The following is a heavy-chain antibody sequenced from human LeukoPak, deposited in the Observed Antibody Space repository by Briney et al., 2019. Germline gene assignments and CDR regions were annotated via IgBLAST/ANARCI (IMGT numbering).Heavy chain of an antibody. J-gene: IGHJ4*02. CDR1: GDSVSSNSAA. V-gene: IGHV6-1*01. Sequence: SQTLSLTCAISGDSVSSNSAAWNWIRQSPSRGLEWLGRTYYRSKWYNDYAESVKSRITINPDTSKNQFSLQLNSVTPEDTAVYYCAKDYRKMYYYDSSGYYYGDHGDYWGQGTLVTVSS. CDR2: TYYRSKWYN. D-gene: IGHD3-22*01. CDR3: AKDYRKMYYYDSSGYYYGDHGDY.